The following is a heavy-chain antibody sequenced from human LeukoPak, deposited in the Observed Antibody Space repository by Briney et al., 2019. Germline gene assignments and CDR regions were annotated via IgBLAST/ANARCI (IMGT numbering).Heavy chain of an antibody. V-gene: IGHV3-7*01. CDR1: GFTFSNDW. CDR3: ARDHAYRADY. CDR2: INQDESKK. J-gene: IGHJ4*02. D-gene: IGHD2-2*01. Sequence: GGSLRLSCAASGFTFSNDWMCWIRQAPGKGLEWVANINQDESKKYYADSVKGRFTISRDNAMNSLYLQMSSLTAEDTAIYYCARDHAYRADYWGQGTLVSVSS.